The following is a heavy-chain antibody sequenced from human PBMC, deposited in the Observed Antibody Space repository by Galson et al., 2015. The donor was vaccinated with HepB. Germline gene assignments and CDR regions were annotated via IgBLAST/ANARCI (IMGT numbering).Heavy chain of an antibody. V-gene: IGHV3-23*01. CDR2: ISGSGGST. D-gene: IGHD6-6*01. CDR1: GFTFSSYA. CDR3: AKTDVTHTARPLDY. Sequence: SLRLSCAASGFTFSSYAMSWVRQAPGKGLEWVSAISGSGGSTYYADSVKGRFTISRDSSKNTLYLQMNSLRAEDTAVYCCAKTDVTHTARPLDYWGQGTLVTVSS. J-gene: IGHJ4*02.